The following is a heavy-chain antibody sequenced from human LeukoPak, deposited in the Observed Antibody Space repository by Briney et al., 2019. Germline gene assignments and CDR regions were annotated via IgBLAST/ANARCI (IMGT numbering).Heavy chain of an antibody. J-gene: IGHJ4*02. CDR2: VWYDGTNK. CDR1: GFTFSSYG. Sequence: PGRSLRLSCAASGFTFSSYGMHWVRQAPGKGLEWVADVWYDGTNKYYADSVKGRFTISRDNSKNTLYLQMNSLRAEDTAVYYCARDPGVRWLVGFDYWGQGTLVTVFS. CDR3: ARDPGVRWLVGFDY. D-gene: IGHD6-19*01. V-gene: IGHV3-33*01.